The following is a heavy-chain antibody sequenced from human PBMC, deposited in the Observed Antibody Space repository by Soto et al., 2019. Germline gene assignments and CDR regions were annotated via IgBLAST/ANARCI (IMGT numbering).Heavy chain of an antibody. D-gene: IGHD3-3*01. Sequence: ASVKVSCKASGGTFSSYTISWVRQAPGQGLEWMGRIIPILGIANYAQKFQGRVTITADKSTSTAYMELSSLRSEDTAVYYCARGLESREEYYYYYYMDVWGKGTTVTVSS. V-gene: IGHV1-69*02. CDR3: ARGLESREEYYYYYYMDV. J-gene: IGHJ6*03. CDR2: IIPILGIA. CDR1: GGTFSSYT.